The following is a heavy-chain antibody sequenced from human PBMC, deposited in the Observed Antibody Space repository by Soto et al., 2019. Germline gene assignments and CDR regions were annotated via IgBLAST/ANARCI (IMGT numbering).Heavy chain of an antibody. J-gene: IGHJ4*02. CDR1: GFTFSSYS. CDR3: ARVSGQDIVVVPAAIPFDY. D-gene: IGHD2-2*02. V-gene: IGHV3-21*01. CDR2: ISSSSSYI. Sequence: PGGSLRLSCAASGFTFSSYSMNWVGQGPGKGLEWVSSISSSSSYIYYADSVKGRFTISRDNAKNSLYLQMNSLRAEDTAVYYCARVSGQDIVVVPAAIPFDYWGQGTLVTVSS.